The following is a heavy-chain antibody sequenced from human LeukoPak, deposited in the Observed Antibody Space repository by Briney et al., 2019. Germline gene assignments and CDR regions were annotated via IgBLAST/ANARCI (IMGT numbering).Heavy chain of an antibody. V-gene: IGHV3-53*01. CDR1: GFTVSSNY. CDR3: ARANSWNRFDY. J-gene: IGHJ4*02. CDR2: IYGGRTT. D-gene: IGHD1-1*01. Sequence: GGSLRLSSAASGFTVSSNYMSWVRQAPGKGLEWVSSIYGGRTTYYADSVKGRFTISRDNSKNTLYLQMNSLRAEDTAVYYCARANSWNRFDYWGQGTLVTLSS.